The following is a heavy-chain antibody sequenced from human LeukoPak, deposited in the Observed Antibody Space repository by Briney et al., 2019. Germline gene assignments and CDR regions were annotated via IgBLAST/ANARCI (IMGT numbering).Heavy chain of an antibody. CDR2: ISSSSSYI. Sequence: GGSLRLSCVASGFTFSSYSMNWVRQAPGKGLEWVSSISSSSSYIYYADSVKGRFTISRDNAKNSLYLQMNSLRAEDTAVYYCARDASVDYYYYMDVWGKGTTVTVSS. CDR3: ARDASVDYYYYMDV. J-gene: IGHJ6*03. V-gene: IGHV3-21*01. D-gene: IGHD2-2*01. CDR1: GFTFSSYS.